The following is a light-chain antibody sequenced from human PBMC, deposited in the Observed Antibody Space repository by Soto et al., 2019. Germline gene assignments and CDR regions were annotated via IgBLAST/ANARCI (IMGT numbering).Light chain of an antibody. CDR1: QSISSY. V-gene: IGKV1-39*01. J-gene: IGKJ3*01. CDR2: AAS. CDR3: QQSYSTRLFT. Sequence: DIQMTQSPSSLSASVGDRVTITCRARQSISSYLNWYQQKPGKAPKLLIYAASSLQSGVPSRFSGSGSGTDFTLTISSLQPEDFATYYCQQSYSTRLFTFGPGTKVDIK.